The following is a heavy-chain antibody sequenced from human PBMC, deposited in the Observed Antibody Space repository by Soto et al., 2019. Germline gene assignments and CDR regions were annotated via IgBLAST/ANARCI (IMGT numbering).Heavy chain of an antibody. CDR1: GFTFSSYA. J-gene: IGHJ4*02. D-gene: IGHD4-17*01. CDR3: AKDGEGGGDYLLYYFDY. CDR2: ISGSGGST. Sequence: AGGSLRLSCAASGFTFSSYAMSWVRQAPGKGLEWVSAISGSGGSTYYADSVKGRFTISRDNSKNTLYLQMNSLRAEDTAVYYCAKDGEGGGDYLLYYFDYWGQGTLVTVSS. V-gene: IGHV3-23*01.